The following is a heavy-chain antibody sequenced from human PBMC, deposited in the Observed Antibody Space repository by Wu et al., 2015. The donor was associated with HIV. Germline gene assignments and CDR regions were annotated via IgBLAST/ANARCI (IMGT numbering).Heavy chain of an antibody. CDR2: INPNSGGT. CDR3: ARTIYYYDWELRYYFDY. D-gene: IGHD3-22*01. CDR1: GYTFTGYY. Sequence: QVQLVQSGAEVKKPGASVKVSCKASGYTFTGYYMHWVRQAPGQGLEWMGWINPNSGGTNYAQKFQGRVTMTRDTPISTAYMELSRLRSDDTAVYYXARTIYYYDWELRYYFDYWARERWSPSPQ. J-gene: IGHJ4*02. V-gene: IGHV1-2*02.